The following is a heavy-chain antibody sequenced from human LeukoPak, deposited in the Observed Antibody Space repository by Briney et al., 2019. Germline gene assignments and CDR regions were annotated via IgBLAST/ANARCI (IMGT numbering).Heavy chain of an antibody. CDR1: GFTFSRYS. D-gene: IGHD2-2*02. Sequence: GGSLRLSCAVSGFTFSRYSMNWVRQAPGKGLEWVSFISTSSSYIYYADSVKGRFTISRDNAKNSLYLQMNSLRAEDTAVYYCARDGSIPWGYYMDVWGKGTTVTISS. CDR3: ARDGSIPWGYYMDV. J-gene: IGHJ6*03. CDR2: ISTSSSYI. V-gene: IGHV3-21*01.